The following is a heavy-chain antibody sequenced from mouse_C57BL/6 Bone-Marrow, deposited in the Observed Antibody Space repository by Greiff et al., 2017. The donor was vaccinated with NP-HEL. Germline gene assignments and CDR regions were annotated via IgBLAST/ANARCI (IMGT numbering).Heavy chain of an antibody. CDR3: ARHGREAY. CDR2: ISNGGGST. V-gene: IGHV5-12*01. D-gene: IGHD3-1*01. Sequence: EVMLVESGGGLVQPGGSLKLSCAASGFTFSDYYMYWVRQTPEKRLEWVAYISNGGGSTYYPDTVKGRFTISRDNAKNTLYLQMSRLKSEDTAMYYCARHGREAYWGQGTLVTVSA. J-gene: IGHJ3*01. CDR1: GFTFSDYY.